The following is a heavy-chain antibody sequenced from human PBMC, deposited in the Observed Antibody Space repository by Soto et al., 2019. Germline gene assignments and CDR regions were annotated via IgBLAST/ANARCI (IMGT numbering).Heavy chain of an antibody. CDR1: GGTFSSYT. Sequence: QVQLVQSGAEVTKPGSSVKVSCKASGGTFSSYTISWVRQAPGQGLEWMGRIIPILGIANYAQKFQGRVTISADKSTSTAYMELSSLRSEDTAVYYCARVYCGGDCYRGAHFNCWGQGTLVTVSS. V-gene: IGHV1-69*02. D-gene: IGHD2-21*01. CDR3: ARVYCGGDCYRGAHFNC. CDR2: IIPILGIA. J-gene: IGHJ4*02.